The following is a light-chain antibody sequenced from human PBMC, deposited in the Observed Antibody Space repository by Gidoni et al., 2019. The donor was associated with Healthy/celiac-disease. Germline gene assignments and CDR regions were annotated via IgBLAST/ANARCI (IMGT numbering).Light chain of an antibody. CDR1: QSVLYSSNNKNY. Sequence: DIVMTQSPDSLAVSLGERATINCKSSQSVLYSSNNKNYLAWYQQRPGQPPKLLIYWASTRGAGVPDRVSGSGSGTDFTLTISNLQAEDVAVYYCQQYYSTFFGQGTRLEIK. CDR2: WAS. J-gene: IGKJ5*01. V-gene: IGKV4-1*01. CDR3: QQYYSTF.